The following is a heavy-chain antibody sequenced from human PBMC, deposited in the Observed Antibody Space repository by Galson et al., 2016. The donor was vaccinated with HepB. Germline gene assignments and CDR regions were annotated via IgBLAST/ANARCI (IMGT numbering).Heavy chain of an antibody. J-gene: IGHJ4*02. V-gene: IGHV1-69*13. D-gene: IGHD3-3*01. CDR1: GGTFSRYA. Sequence: SVKVSCKASGGTFSRYAISWVRQAPGQGLEWMGGIIPMFGTANYAQKFQGRVTITADESTSTAYMELSSLRSEDTAGYYCAKAPTGDFWRYYHQGYFDYWGQGTLVTVSS. CDR3: AKAPTGDFWRYYHQGYFDY. CDR2: IIPMFGTA.